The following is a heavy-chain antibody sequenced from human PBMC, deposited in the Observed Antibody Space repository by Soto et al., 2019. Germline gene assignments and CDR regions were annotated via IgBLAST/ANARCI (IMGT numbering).Heavy chain of an antibody. CDR3: ARQGPWQHLVRAHLGY. CDR1: GYSFTSYW. CDR2: IYPGDSDT. D-gene: IGHD6-13*01. J-gene: IGHJ4*02. Sequence: SGESLKISCKGAGYSFTSYWIGWVRQMPGKGLEWMGIIYPGDSDTRYSPSFQGQVTISVDKSTSTAYLQWSSLKASDTAMYYSARQGPWQHLVRAHLGYWGQGTLVTVSS. V-gene: IGHV5-51*01.